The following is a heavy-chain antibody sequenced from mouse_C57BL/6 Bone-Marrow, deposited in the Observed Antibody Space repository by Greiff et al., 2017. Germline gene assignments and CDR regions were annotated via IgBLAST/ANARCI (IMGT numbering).Heavy chain of an antibody. V-gene: IGHV1-55*01. J-gene: IGHJ2*01. CDR1: GYTFTSYW. CDR3: ARGKIGGVREGY. CDR2: IYPGSGST. D-gene: IGHD1-1*02. Sequence: QVQLQQPGAELVKPGASVKMSCKASGYTFTSYWITWVKQRPGQGLEWIGDIYPGSGSTNYNEKFKSKATLTVDTSSSTAYMQLSSLTSEDSAVYYRARGKIGGVREGYWGQGTTLTVSS.